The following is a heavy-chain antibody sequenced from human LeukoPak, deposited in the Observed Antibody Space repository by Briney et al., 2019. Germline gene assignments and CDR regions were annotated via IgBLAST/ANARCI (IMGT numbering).Heavy chain of an antibody. V-gene: IGHV4-34*01. CDR2: INHSGDI. J-gene: IGHJ4*02. Sequence: GSLRLSCAASGFTFSSYAMSWVRQPPGKGLEWIGEINHSGDIKYNASLKSRVSILVDTSKNQFSLNLRSVTAADTAVYYCARVTMVPLSHFDFWGQGALVTVSS. CDR1: GFTFSSYA. CDR3: ARVTMVPLSHFDF. D-gene: IGHD3-10*01.